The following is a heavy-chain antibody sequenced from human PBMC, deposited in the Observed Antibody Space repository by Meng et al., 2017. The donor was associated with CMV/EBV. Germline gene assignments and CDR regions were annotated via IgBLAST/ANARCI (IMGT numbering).Heavy chain of an antibody. J-gene: IGHJ6*02. D-gene: IGHD1-26*01. CDR3: ARALSGSYYYYYGMDV. CDR1: GFSLSTSGMC. Sequence: SGPTLVKPTQTLTLTCTFSGFSLSTSGMCVSWVRQPPGKALEWLALIDWDDDKYYSTSLKTRLTISKDTSKNQVVLTMTNMDPVDTATYYCARALSGSYYYYYGMDVWDQGTTVTVSS. CDR2: IDWDDDK. V-gene: IGHV2-70*20.